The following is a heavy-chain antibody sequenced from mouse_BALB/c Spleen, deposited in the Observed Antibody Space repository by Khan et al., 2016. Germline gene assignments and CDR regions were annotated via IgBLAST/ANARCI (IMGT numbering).Heavy chain of an antibody. CDR1: DYIFTSYW. Sequence: VQLQESGTELAKPGASVKMSCKASDYIFTSYWLHWVKQRPGQGLEWIGYIAPSTGYTEYNQNFKDKATLTAAKSSATAYVQLSSLTSEDSAVYYCAREGYSGSSAYFDYWGQGTTLTVSS. CDR3: AREGYSGSSAYFDY. J-gene: IGHJ2*01. V-gene: IGHV1-7*01. D-gene: IGHD1-1*01. CDR2: IAPSTGYT.